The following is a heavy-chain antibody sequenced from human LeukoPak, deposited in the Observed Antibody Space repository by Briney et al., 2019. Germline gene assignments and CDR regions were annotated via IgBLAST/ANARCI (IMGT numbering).Heavy chain of an antibody. CDR1: GYSISSGYY. CDR3: ARDPDIVVVPAAD. V-gene: IGHV4-38-2*02. D-gene: IGHD2-2*01. J-gene: IGHJ4*02. Sequence: SETLSLTCTVSGYSISSGYYWDWIRQPPGKGLEWIGSIYHSGSTYYNPSLKSRVTISVDTSKNQFSLKLSSVTAADTAVYYCARDPDIVVVPAADWGQGTLVTVSS. CDR2: IYHSGST.